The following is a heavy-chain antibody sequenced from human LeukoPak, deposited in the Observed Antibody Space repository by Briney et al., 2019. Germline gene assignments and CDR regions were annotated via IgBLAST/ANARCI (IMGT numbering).Heavy chain of an antibody. V-gene: IGHV1-18*01. J-gene: IGHJ4*02. Sequence: ASVKLSCKASGYTFTSYGISWVRQAPGQGLEWMGWISAYNGNTNYAQKLQGRVTMTTDTSTSTDYMELRSLRSDDTAVYYCARDPGLGQLDYWGQGTLVTVSS. D-gene: IGHD1-26*01. CDR2: ISAYNGNT. CDR3: ARDPGLGQLDY. CDR1: GYTFTSYG.